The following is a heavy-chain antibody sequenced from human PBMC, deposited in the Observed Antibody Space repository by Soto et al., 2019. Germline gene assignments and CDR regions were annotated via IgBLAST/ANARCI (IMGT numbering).Heavy chain of an antibody. CDR1: GFTFNHYW. D-gene: IGHD1-26*01. V-gene: IGHV3-7*03. Sequence: ESGGGLVQPGGSLRLSCVASGFTFNHYWMTWIRQAPGKGLEWVANIRGDGSENHFVDSVRGRFTISRDNAKNSLYLQMNSLRAEDTAVYYCVTDVILGVSSLYFWGQGTLVTVSS. CDR2: IRGDGSEN. J-gene: IGHJ4*02. CDR3: VTDVILGVSSLYF.